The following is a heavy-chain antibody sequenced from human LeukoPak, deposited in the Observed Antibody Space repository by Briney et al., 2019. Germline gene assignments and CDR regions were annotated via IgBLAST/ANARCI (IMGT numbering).Heavy chain of an antibody. CDR3: ARLRWAAGDGYYFDY. CDR1: GYGFTTCW. CDR2: INPGNSDT. J-gene: IGHJ4*02. D-gene: IGHD6-13*01. V-gene: IGHV5-51*01. Sequence: GESLKISCKGSGYGFTTCWIGWVRQMPRKGLEWMGVINPGNSDTRYSPSFQGQVTISADKSITTACLQWSSLKASDTAMYYCARLRWAAGDGYYFDYRGQGTPVTVSS.